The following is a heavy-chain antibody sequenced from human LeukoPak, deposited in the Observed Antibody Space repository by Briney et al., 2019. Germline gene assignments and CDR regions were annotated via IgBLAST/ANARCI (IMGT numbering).Heavy chain of an antibody. CDR1: GGSINYGNYY. V-gene: IGHV4-30-4*01. J-gene: IGHJ4*02. D-gene: IGHD5-18*01. CDR3: TSSRHIYSYAFDY. Sequence: SQTLSLTCTVSGGSINYGNYYWNWIRQPPGEGLEWIGCIHYSGSAHYNPSLKSRVTISVDTSKNQFSLNLSSVTAADTAVYYCTSSRHIYSYAFDYWGQGTLVTVSS. CDR2: IHYSGSA.